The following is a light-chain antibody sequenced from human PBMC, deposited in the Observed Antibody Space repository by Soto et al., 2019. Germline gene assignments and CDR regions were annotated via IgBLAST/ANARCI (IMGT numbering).Light chain of an antibody. Sequence: DIVMTQPPDSLAVSLGGRATINCKSSQSLLLSSNNKNHLAWYQQKPGQPPKLLIYWASTRESGVPDRFSGSGSGTDFTLTISSLQAEDVAVYYCQQYFSTPYTFGQGTKLEIK. CDR1: QSLLLSSNNKNH. V-gene: IGKV4-1*01. CDR2: WAS. J-gene: IGKJ2*01. CDR3: QQYFSTPYT.